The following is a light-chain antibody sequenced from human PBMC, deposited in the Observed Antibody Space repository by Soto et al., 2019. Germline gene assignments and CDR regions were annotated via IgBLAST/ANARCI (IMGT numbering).Light chain of an antibody. CDR3: SSYTTSSTRV. V-gene: IGLV2-14*01. Sequence: QSVLTQPAAVSGSPGQSITISCTGTSNDVGAFDYVSWYQQHPGKAPKLMIFDVTNRPSGVSNRFSGSKSGNTASLTISGLQADDEADYYCSSYTTSSTRVFGGGTKVTVL. J-gene: IGLJ3*02. CDR1: SNDVGAFDY. CDR2: DVT.